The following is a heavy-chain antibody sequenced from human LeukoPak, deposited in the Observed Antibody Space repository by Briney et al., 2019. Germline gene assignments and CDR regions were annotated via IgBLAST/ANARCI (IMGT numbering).Heavy chain of an antibody. D-gene: IGHD1-14*01. V-gene: IGHV1-2*02. J-gene: IGHJ6*02. CDR3: ARDPELPPHTEYGMDV. CDR1: GYTFTGYY. CDR2: INPNSGGT. Sequence: GASVTVSCKASGYTFTGYYMHWVRQAPGQGLEWMGWINPNSGGTNYAQKFQGRVTMTRDTSISTAYMELSRLRSDDTAVYYCARDPELPPHTEYGMDVWGQGTTVTVSS.